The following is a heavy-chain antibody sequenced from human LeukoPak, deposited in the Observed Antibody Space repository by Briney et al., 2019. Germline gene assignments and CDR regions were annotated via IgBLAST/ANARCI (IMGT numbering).Heavy chain of an antibody. J-gene: IGHJ4*02. Sequence: GGSLRLSCAASGFTFGSYSMNWVRQAPGKGLEWVSYISRTNSTIYYADSVKGRFTISRDNAKNSLYLQMNSLRAEDTAVYYCARGWRFLGVDYWGQGILVTVFS. CDR3: ARGWRFLGVDY. V-gene: IGHV3-48*01. D-gene: IGHD3-3*01. CDR1: GFTFGSYS. CDR2: ISRTNSTI.